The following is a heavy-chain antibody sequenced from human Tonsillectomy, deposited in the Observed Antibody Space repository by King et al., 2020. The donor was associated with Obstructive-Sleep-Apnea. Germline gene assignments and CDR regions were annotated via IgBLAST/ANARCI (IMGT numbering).Heavy chain of an antibody. J-gene: IGHJ3*02. CDR1: GFTFSTYG. V-gene: IGHV3-33*01. CDR2: IWYDGSNK. CDR3: ARELVGGAVDI. Sequence: QVQLVESGGGVVQPGRSLRLSCDASGFTFSTYGMHWVRQAPGKGLEWVAVIWYDGSNKNYVDSVKGRFTISRDNSKNTLYLNMNSLRGDDTAVYYCARELVGGAVDIWGQGTLVTVSS.